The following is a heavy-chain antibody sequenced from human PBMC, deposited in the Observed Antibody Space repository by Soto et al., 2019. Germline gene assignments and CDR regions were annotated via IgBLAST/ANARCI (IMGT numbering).Heavy chain of an antibody. V-gene: IGHV4-31*03. CDR3: ARDTSYDFWSGYYTGIIDRVVATDADGMDV. CDR2: IYYSGST. Sequence: SETLSLTCTVSGGSISSGGYYWSWIRQHPGKGLEWIGYIYYSGSTYYNPSLKSRVTISVDTSKNQFSLKLSSVTAAETAVYYCARDTSYDFWSGYYTGIIDRVVATDADGMDVWGKGTTVTVSS. D-gene: IGHD3-3*01. J-gene: IGHJ6*04. CDR1: GGSISSGGYY.